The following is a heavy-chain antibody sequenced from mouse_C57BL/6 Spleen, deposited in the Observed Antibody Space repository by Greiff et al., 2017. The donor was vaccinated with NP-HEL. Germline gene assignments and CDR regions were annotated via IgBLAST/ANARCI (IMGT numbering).Heavy chain of an antibody. CDR1: GYTFTDYN. V-gene: IGHV1-22*01. Sequence: VQLKESGPELVKPGASVKMSCKASGYTFTDYNMHWVKQSHGKSLEWIGYINPNNGGTSYIQKFKGKATLTVNKSSSTAYMELRSLTSEDSAVYYCARATMITTRGYYAMDYWGQGTSVTVSS. J-gene: IGHJ4*01. D-gene: IGHD2-4*01. CDR3: ARATMITTRGYYAMDY. CDR2: INPNNGGT.